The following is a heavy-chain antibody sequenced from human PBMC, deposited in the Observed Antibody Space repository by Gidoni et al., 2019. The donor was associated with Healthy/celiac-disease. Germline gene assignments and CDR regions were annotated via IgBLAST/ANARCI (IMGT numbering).Heavy chain of an antibody. J-gene: IGHJ5*02. D-gene: IGHD2-2*01. Sequence: QVQLVESGGGVVQPGRSLRLSCAASGFTFSSYGMPWVRQAPGKGLEWVAVISYDGSNKYYADSVKGRFTISRDNSKNTLYLQMNSLRAEDTAVYYCAKDPQRYCSSTSCSHNWFDPWGQGTLVTVSS. CDR2: ISYDGSNK. CDR3: AKDPQRYCSSTSCSHNWFDP. CDR1: GFTFSSYG. V-gene: IGHV3-30*18.